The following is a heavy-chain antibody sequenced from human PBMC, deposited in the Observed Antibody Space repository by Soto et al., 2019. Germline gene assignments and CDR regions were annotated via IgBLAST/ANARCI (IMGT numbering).Heavy chain of an antibody. V-gene: IGHV1-18*01. CDR3: ARARSSETYYFY. CDR2: ISAYSGYT. J-gene: IGHJ4*02. Sequence: ASVKVSCKASGYTFTSYGIGWVRQAPGQGLEWMGWISAYSGYTNYAQNFRGRVTMTTETSTSTAYMELRNLRSDDTAVYYCARARSSETYYFYWGQGILVTVSS. CDR1: GYTFTSYG. D-gene: IGHD1-26*01.